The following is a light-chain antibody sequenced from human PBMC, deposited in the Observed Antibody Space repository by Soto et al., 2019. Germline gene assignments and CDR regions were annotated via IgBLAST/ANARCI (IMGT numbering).Light chain of an antibody. Sequence: QSALTQPASVSGSPGQSVTISCTGTSSDVGGYNSVSWYQQHPGKAPKLMIYDVNNRPSGVSNRFSGSKSGNTASLTISGLQAEDEADYYCSSYTSSSIWVFGGGTKLTVL. V-gene: IGLV2-14*03. CDR1: SSDVGGYNS. J-gene: IGLJ3*02. CDR3: SSYTSSSIWV. CDR2: DVN.